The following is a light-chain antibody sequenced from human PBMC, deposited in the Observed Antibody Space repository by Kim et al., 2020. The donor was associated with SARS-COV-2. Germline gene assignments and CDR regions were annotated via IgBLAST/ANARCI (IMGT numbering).Light chain of an antibody. CDR2: AAS. J-gene: IGKJ4*01. CDR1: QSISNY. CDR3: QQSYSAPLT. Sequence: ASVGDRVTITRRASQSISNYLNWYQQKPGKAPSLLIFAASKLQRGVPSRFSGSGSGTHFTLTISSLQPEDIATYYCQQSYSAPLTFGGGTKVDIK. V-gene: IGKV1-39*01.